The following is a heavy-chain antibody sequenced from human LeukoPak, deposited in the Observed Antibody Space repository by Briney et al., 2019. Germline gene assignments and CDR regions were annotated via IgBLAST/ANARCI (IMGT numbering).Heavy chain of an antibody. V-gene: IGHV3-30*03. Sequence: GRSLRLSCAASGLTFSSYGMHWVRQAPGKGLEWVAVISYDGSNKYYADSVKGRFTISRDNSKNTLYLQMNSLRAEDTAVYYCAGVTAISHDAFDIWGQGTMVTVSS. CDR2: ISYDGSNK. J-gene: IGHJ3*02. CDR3: AGVTAISHDAFDI. D-gene: IGHD2-21*02. CDR1: GLTFSSYG.